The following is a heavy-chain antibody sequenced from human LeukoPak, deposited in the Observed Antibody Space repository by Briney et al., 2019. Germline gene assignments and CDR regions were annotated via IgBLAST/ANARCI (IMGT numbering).Heavy chain of an antibody. V-gene: IGHV4-4*07. CDR3: ARDYLVGAPLDS. D-gene: IGHD1-26*01. Sequence: PSETLSLTCTVSGVSVTNYYWAWIRQPAGKGLEWIGRMYISGSTNYNASLKSRVTISIAKTTNEFPLRLRSVTAADTAVYYCARDYLVGAPLDSWGQGTLVTVS. J-gene: IGHJ4*02. CDR1: GVSVTNYY. CDR2: MYISGST.